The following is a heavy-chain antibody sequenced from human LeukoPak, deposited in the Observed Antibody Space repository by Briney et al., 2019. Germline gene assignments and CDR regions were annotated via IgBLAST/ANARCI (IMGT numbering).Heavy chain of an antibody. CDR1: GYTFTSYG. V-gene: IGHV1-18*01. D-gene: IGHD6-13*01. CDR3: ASPIAELKPIAAAHLVDAFDI. Sequence: ASVKVSCKASGYTFTSYGISWVRQAPGQGLKWMGWISAYNGNTNYAQKLQGRVTMTTDTSTSTAYMELSSLRSEDTAVYYCASPIAELKPIAAAHLVDAFDIWGQGTMVIVSS. CDR2: ISAYNGNT. J-gene: IGHJ3*02.